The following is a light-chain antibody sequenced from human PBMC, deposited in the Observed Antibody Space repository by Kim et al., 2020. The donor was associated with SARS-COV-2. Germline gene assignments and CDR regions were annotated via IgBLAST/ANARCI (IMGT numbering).Light chain of an antibody. Sequence: ATVGDRVTITCRASQSISSWLAWYQQKPGKAPKLLIYKASSLESGVPSRFSGSGSGTEFTLTISSLQPDDFATYYCQQYNSYSPYTFGQGTKLEI. CDR2: KAS. J-gene: IGKJ2*01. CDR1: QSISSW. V-gene: IGKV1-5*03. CDR3: QQYNSYSPYT.